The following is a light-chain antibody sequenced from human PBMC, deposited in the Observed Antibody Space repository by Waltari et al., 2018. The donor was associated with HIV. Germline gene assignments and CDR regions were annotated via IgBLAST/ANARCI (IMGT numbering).Light chain of an antibody. CDR3: QQYFTTPWT. Sequence: DIVMIQSPDSMAVSLGERATIDCKSRQSVLYSSNNKNYLAWYQQRQGQSPRMIIYWSSTREAGVPDRFSGSGSGTDFNLTISSLQAEDVAVYYCQQYFTTPWTFGQGTKVEIK. J-gene: IGKJ1*01. CDR2: WSS. CDR1: QSVLYSSNNKNY. V-gene: IGKV4-1*01.